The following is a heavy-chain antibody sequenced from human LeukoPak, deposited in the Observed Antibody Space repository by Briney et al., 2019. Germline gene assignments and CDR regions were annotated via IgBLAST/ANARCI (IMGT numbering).Heavy chain of an antibody. V-gene: IGHV3-21*01. CDR3: ARGLRLTGTTFDY. D-gene: IGHD1-7*01. CDR2: ISSSSSYI. CDR1: GFTLSSYS. Sequence: GGSLRLSCAAYGFTLSSYSMNWVRQAPGKGLEWVSSISSSSSYIYYADSVKGRFTISRDNAKNSLYLQMNSLRAEDTAVYYCARGLRLTGTTFDYWGQGTLVTVSS. J-gene: IGHJ4*02.